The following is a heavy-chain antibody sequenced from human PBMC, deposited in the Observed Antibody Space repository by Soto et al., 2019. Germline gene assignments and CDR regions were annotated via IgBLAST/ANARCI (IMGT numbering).Heavy chain of an antibody. D-gene: IGHD2-2*01. V-gene: IGHV1-18*04. CDR1: GFVFSSYG. Sequence: QGQLVQSGAEVKKSGAAVKVSCKASGFVFSSYGINWVRQAPGQGLEWMGWISSFNGTKYAQKFLGRVTMTTDTPTTTAYLELRGLKSDDTAVYYCARDLRGFCTSANCYGDFDYWGQGTLITVSS. CDR3: ARDLRGFCTSANCYGDFDY. J-gene: IGHJ4*02. CDR2: ISSFNGT.